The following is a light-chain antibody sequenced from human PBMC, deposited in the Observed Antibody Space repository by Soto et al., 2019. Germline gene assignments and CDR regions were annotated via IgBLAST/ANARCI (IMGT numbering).Light chain of an antibody. Sequence: EIVMTQSPGTLSVSPGERATLSCRASQSISRNLAWYQQKPGQAPRLLIYGASTGATGLPAKFSGSGSGTEFTLTISSLQSEDFAVYYCQQYNNWPLTFGGGTKVEIK. CDR3: QQYNNWPLT. CDR1: QSISRN. J-gene: IGKJ4*01. CDR2: GAS. V-gene: IGKV3-15*01.